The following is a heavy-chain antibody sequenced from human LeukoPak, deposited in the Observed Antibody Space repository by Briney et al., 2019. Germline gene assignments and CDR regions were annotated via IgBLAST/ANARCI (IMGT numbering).Heavy chain of an antibody. D-gene: IGHD5-24*01. CDR3: ARGRDGYNGDY. Sequence: SGGSLRLSCAASGFTFSSYGMHWVRQAPGKGLEWVSSISTSGTYIYYADSVKGRFTISRDNAKNSLDLQMDSLRAEDTAVYYCARGRDGYNGDYWGQGTLVTVSS. CDR1: GFTFSSYG. V-gene: IGHV3-21*01. J-gene: IGHJ4*02. CDR2: ISTSGTYI.